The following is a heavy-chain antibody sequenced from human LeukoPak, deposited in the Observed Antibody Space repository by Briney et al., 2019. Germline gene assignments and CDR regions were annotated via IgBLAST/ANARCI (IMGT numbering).Heavy chain of an antibody. V-gene: IGHV4-59*06. D-gene: IGHD4-11*01. CDR3: ARAPKGMTTVRYYYYYYMDV. CDR2: IYCSGST. Sequence: SETLSLTCTVSGGSISSYYWSWIRQHPGKGLEWIGYIYCSGSTFYNPSLKSRVTMSVDTSKNQFSLKLSSVTAADTAVYYCARAPKGMTTVRYYYYYYMDVWGKGTTVTVSS. J-gene: IGHJ6*03. CDR1: GGSISSYY.